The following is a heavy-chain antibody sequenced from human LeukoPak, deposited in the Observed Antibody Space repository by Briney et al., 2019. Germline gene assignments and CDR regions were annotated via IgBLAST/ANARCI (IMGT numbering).Heavy chain of an antibody. CDR1: GYTFTGYY. CDR3: ARGGAMVHNWFDP. Sequence: ASVKVSCKASGYTFTGYYMHWVRQAPGQGLEWMGWINPNSGGTNYAQKFQGRVTMTRDTSISTAYMELSMLRSDDTAVYYCARGGAMVHNWFDPWGQGTLVTVSS. CDR2: INPNSGGT. D-gene: IGHD5-18*01. J-gene: IGHJ5*02. V-gene: IGHV1-2*02.